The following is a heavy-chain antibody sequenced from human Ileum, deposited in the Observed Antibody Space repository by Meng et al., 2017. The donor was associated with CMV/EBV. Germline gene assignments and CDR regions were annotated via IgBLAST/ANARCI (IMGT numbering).Heavy chain of an antibody. CDR2: ISSSSSYT. Sequence: QGQLVECWGGLVKPGGSLRLSCAASGFTFSDYYMSWIRQAPGKGLEWVSYISSSSSYTNYADSVKGRFTISRDNAKNSLYLQMNSLRAEDTAVYYCARGLGYSSTSFDYWGQGTLVTVSS. J-gene: IGHJ4*02. CDR1: GFTFSDYY. D-gene: IGHD6-13*01. V-gene: IGHV3-11*05. CDR3: ARGLGYSSTSFDY.